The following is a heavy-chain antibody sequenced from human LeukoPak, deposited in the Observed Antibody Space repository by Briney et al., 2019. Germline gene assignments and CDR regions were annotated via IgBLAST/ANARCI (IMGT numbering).Heavy chain of an antibody. CDR3: AKETSSSFDY. D-gene: IGHD6-6*01. CDR2: ISNSGGST. CDR1: ASTFSSYA. Sequence: PGESLKISCAAYASTFSSYAMNWVRQAPGKGLEWVSGISNSGGSTYYADSVKGRFTISRDNSKNTLYLQMNSLRAVNTAVYYCAKETSSSFDYWGQGTLVTVSS. J-gene: IGHJ4*02. V-gene: IGHV3-23*01.